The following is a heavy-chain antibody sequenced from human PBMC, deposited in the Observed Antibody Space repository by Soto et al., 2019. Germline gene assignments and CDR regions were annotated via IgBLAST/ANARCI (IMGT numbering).Heavy chain of an antibody. Sequence: SETLSLTCTIYGGSFSGYYWSWIRQPPGKGLEWIGEINHGGSTNYSPSLKRRVSISVDTSKDKFSLNLSSVTADDTAVYYCAPGRDGSADYGMDVWGQGTTVTVSS. J-gene: IGHJ6*02. CDR2: INHGGST. V-gene: IGHV4-34*01. CDR3: APGRDGSADYGMDV. CDR1: GGSFSGYY.